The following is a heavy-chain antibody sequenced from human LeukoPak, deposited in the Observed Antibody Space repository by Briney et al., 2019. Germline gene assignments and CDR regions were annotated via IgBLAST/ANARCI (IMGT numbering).Heavy chain of an antibody. CDR3: VKEFELLYSRGWCFGY. J-gene: IGHJ4*02. Sequence: KEQEYVSTISSNGGITYYADSLKVRFTISRDNSKNTLYLQMSSLRPEDTAVYYCVKEFELLYSRGWCFGYWGQGTLVTVSS. V-gene: IGHV3-64D*09. D-gene: IGHD6-19*01. CDR2: ISSNGGIT.